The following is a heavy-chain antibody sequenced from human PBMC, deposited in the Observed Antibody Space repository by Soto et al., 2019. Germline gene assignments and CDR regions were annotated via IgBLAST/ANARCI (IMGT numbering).Heavy chain of an antibody. CDR3: ARVGPVVFDY. CDR1: AYSISSGYY. V-gene: IGHV4-38-2*01. Sequence: SETLSLTCAVSAYSISSGYYWGWIRQPPGKGLEWIGNIYHSGSTYYNPSLKSRVTISANTSRNQFSLKLSSVTAADTAVYYCARVGPVVFDYWGQGTLVTVSS. J-gene: IGHJ4*02. CDR2: IYHSGST. D-gene: IGHD1-26*01.